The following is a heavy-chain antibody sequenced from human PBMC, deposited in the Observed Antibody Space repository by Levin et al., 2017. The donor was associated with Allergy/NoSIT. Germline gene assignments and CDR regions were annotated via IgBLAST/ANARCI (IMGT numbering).Heavy chain of an antibody. CDR2: LRSIRHGGTS. CDR3: TRDIAARHWFDP. CDR1: GFTFGDYA. J-gene: IGHJ5*02. Sequence: SLKISCSTSGFTFGDYAMSWFRQAPGKGLEWVAFLRSIRHGGTSEYAASVRGRFTISRDDSKSIAYLQMNSLKVEDTALYFCTRDIAARHWFDPWGQGTLVTVSS. V-gene: IGHV3-49*03. D-gene: IGHD6-6*01.